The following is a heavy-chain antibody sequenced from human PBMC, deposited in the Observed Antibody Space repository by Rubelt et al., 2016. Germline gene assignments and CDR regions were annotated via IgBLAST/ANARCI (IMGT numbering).Heavy chain of an antibody. J-gene: IGHJ4*02. V-gene: IGHV1-69*01. Sequence: QVQLVQSGAEVKKPGSSVMVSCKASGGTFRSYAISWVRQAPGQGLEWMGGIIPIFGTATYAQKFQGRVTIIADESTSTSYMELSSLRSEDTAVYCCARRQQLGPFDYWGQGTLVTVSS. CDR2: IIPIFGTA. D-gene: IGHD6-13*01. CDR3: ARRQQLGPFDY. CDR1: GGTFRSYA.